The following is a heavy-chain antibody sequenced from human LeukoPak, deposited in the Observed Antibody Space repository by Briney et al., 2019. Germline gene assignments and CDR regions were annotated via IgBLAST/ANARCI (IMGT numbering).Heavy chain of an antibody. CDR2: IIPILGIA. D-gene: IGHD4-17*01. Sequence: GSSVKVSCKASGGTFSSYAISWVRQAPGQGLEWMGRIIPILGIANYAQKFQGRVTITADKSTSTAYMELSSLRSEDTAVYYCARAPRFDYGDYEVGMFYWGQGTLVTVSS. CDR3: ARAPRFDYGDYEVGMFY. J-gene: IGHJ4*02. CDR1: GGTFSSYA. V-gene: IGHV1-69*04.